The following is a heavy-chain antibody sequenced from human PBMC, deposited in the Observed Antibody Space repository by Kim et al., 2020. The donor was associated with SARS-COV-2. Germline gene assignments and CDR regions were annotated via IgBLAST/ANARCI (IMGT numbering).Heavy chain of an antibody. Sequence: SETLSLTCAVYGGSFSGYYWSWIRQPPGKGLEWIGEINHSGSTNYNPSLKSRVTISVDTSKNQFSLKLSSVTAADTAVYYCARAVRGCSGGSCYTPYYYYYYGMDVWGQGTTVTVSS. CDR1: GGSFSGYY. CDR3: ARAVRGCSGGSCYTPYYYYYYGMDV. CDR2: INHSGST. J-gene: IGHJ6*02. D-gene: IGHD2-15*01. V-gene: IGHV4-34*01.